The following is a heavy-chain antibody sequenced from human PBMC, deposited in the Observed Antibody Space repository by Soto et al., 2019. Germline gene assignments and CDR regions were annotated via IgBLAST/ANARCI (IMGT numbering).Heavy chain of an antibody. CDR1: GYSFISYW. D-gene: IGHD3-3*01. J-gene: IGHJ6*02. CDR3: ARQAVTIFGGAYYYYYGMEV. Sequence: PGESLKISCKGSGYSFISYWISWVRQMPGKGLEWMGRIDPSDSYTNYSPSFQGHVTISADKSISTAYLQRSSLKASDTAMYYCARQAVTIFGGAYYYYYGMEVWGQGTTVTVSS. CDR2: IDPSDSYT. V-gene: IGHV5-10-1*01.